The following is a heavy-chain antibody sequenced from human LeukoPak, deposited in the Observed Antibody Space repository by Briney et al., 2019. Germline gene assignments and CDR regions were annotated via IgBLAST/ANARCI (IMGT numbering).Heavy chain of an antibody. J-gene: IGHJ6*03. V-gene: IGHV3-23*01. CDR2: ISGSGVGT. CDR1: GFTFSSYG. D-gene: IGHD2-8*01. Sequence: PGGSLRLSCAASGFTFSSYGMSWVRQAPGKGLEWVSVISGSGVGTYYADSVKGRVTISRDNSKNTLYLQMNSLRAEDTAVYYCAKTFQWYYMDVWGKGTTVTISS. CDR3: AKTFQWYYMDV.